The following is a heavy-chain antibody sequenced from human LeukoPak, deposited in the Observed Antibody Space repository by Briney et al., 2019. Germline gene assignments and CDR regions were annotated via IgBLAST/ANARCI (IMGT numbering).Heavy chain of an antibody. V-gene: IGHV3-23*01. CDR1: GFTFSSYA. CDR3: AKASALSTYSGNWFDP. CDR2: ISGTGDTT. Sequence: GGSLRLSCAASGFTFSSYAMSWVRQAPGRGLEWVSSISGTGDTTYYADSVKGRFTISRDNSKNTLYLQMNSLRAEDTAVYYCAKASALSTYSGNWFDPWGQGTLVTVS. D-gene: IGHD2-15*01. J-gene: IGHJ5*02.